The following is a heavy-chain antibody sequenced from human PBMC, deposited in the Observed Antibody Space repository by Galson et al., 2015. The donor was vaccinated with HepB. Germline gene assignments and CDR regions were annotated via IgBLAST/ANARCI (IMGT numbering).Heavy chain of an antibody. CDR3: ARGLLESPTLGRPFDV. CDR1: GGPISHNY. Sequence: ETLSLTCTVSGGPISHNYLSWVRQSAGGTLEWIGRIYTSGSTKYNPSLERRVTVSLDASKNQFSLNLRSVTAADTAVYYLARGLLESPTLGRPFDVWGQGTRVTVSS. V-gene: IGHV4-4*07. J-gene: IGHJ3*01. D-gene: IGHD3-3*01. CDR2: IYTSGST.